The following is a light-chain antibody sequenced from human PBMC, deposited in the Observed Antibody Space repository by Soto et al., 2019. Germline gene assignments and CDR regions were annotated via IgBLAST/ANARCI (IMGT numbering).Light chain of an antibody. CDR3: VPNKSYQWT. CDR2: AAS. J-gene: IGKJ1*01. V-gene: IGKV1-17*03. Sequence: IQMTQSQSAMSASEGDRVIITCRSSQPISNYLAWFQQKPGQAPKRLIYAASTLQSGVPSRFSGSGSGTEFSLTIDTLEPEDFATYFCVPNKSYQWTCGQGTRWIS. CDR1: QPISNY.